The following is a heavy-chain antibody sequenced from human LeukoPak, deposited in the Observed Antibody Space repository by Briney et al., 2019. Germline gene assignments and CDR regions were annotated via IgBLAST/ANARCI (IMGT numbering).Heavy chain of an antibody. J-gene: IGHJ4*02. CDR3: ARDSGDRTVDY. D-gene: IGHD3-10*01. Sequence: GGSLRLSCAASGFTFNIYWMSWVRQAPGKRLEWVANIKEDGSDTYYVDSVKGRFTVSRDNAKNSLYLQMNSLRAEDAAVYYCARDSGDRTVDYWGQGTLVNVSS. CDR2: IKEDGSDT. CDR1: GFTFNIYW. V-gene: IGHV3-7*01.